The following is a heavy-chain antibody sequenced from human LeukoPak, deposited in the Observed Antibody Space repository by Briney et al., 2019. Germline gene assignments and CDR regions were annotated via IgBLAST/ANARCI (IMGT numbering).Heavy chain of an antibody. D-gene: IGHD3-22*01. J-gene: IGHJ3*02. CDR1: GGSISSGSYY. CDR2: IYTSGST. Sequence: SQTLSLTCTVSGGSISSGSYYWSWIRQPAGKGLEWIGRIYTSGSTNDNPSLKSQVTISVDTSKNQFSLKLSSVTAADTAVYSCARDRPSYYYDSRTDAFDIWGQGTMVTVSS. CDR3: ARDRPSYYYDSRTDAFDI. V-gene: IGHV4-61*02.